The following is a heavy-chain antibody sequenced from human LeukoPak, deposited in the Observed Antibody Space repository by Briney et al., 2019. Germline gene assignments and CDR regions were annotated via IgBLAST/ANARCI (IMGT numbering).Heavy chain of an antibody. V-gene: IGHV4-34*01. Sequence: KPSETLSLTCTVSGGSISSYYWSWIRQPAGKGLEWIGEINHSGSTNYNPSLKSRVTISVDTSKNQFSLKLSSVTAADTAVYYCARQRRGYSYGSPVYYYYYGMDVWGQGTTVTVSS. CDR3: ARQRRGYSYGSPVYYYYYGMDV. CDR1: GGSISSYY. J-gene: IGHJ6*02. D-gene: IGHD5-18*01. CDR2: INHSGST.